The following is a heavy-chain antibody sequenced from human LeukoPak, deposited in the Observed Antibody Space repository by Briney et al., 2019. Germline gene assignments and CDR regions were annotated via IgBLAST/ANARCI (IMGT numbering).Heavy chain of an antibody. J-gene: IGHJ4*02. CDR3: AKDFYGGTGGY. CDR1: GFTFSSYW. Sequence: GGSLRLSCAASGFTFSSYWMHWVRQAPGKGLEWVAVISYDGSNKYYADSVKGRFTISRDNSMNTLYLQMNSLRAEDTAVYYCAKDFYGGTGGYWGQGTLVTVSS. CDR2: ISYDGSNK. D-gene: IGHD1-26*01. V-gene: IGHV3-30*18.